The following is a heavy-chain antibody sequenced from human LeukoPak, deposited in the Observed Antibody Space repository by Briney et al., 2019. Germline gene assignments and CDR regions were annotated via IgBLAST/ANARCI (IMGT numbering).Heavy chain of an antibody. D-gene: IGHD6-6*01. CDR1: GGSISSRSYY. Sequence: PSETLSLTCAVSGGSISSRSYYWGWIRQPPGKGLEWIGSISYSGTTYYNPSLKSRVSISVDTSKSQFALRLTSVTAADTAVYFCARQLTIAARPRWFDPWGQGTLVTVSS. CDR3: ARQLTIAARPRWFDP. V-gene: IGHV4-39*01. CDR2: ISYSGTT. J-gene: IGHJ5*02.